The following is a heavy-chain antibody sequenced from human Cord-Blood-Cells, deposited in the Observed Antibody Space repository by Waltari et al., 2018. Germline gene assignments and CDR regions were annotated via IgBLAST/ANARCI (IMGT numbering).Heavy chain of an antibody. CDR3: AREGILWFGEYTNAFDI. CDR1: GYTFTSYG. V-gene: IGHV1-18*04. D-gene: IGHD3-10*01. J-gene: IGHJ3*02. Sequence: QVQLVQSGAEVKKPGASVKVSCKASGYTFTSYGISWVRQAPGQGLEWMGWISAYNGNTNCAQKLQGRVTMTTDTATSTAYMELRSLRSDDTAVYYCAREGILWFGEYTNAFDIWGQGTMVTVSS. CDR2: ISAYNGNT.